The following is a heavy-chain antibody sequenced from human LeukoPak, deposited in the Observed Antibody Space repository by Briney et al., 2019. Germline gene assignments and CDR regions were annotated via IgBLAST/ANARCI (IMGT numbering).Heavy chain of an antibody. Sequence: GESLKISCKGSGYSFTSYWIGWVRQMPGKGLEWMGIIYPGDSDTRYSPSFQGQVTISADKSISTAYLQWSSLKASDTAMYYCARPAKTATISDAFDIWGQGTMVTVSS. CDR2: IYPGDSDT. J-gene: IGHJ3*02. CDR3: ARPAKTATISDAFDI. CDR1: GYSFTSYW. D-gene: IGHD5-24*01. V-gene: IGHV5-51*01.